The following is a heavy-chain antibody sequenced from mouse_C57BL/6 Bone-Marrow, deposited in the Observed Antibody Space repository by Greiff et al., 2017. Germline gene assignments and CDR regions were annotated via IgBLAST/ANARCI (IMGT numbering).Heavy chain of an antibody. CDR1: GYAFSSSW. V-gene: IGHV1-82*01. J-gene: IGHJ3*01. Sequence: QVQLQQSGPELVKPGASVKISCKASGYAFSSSWMNWVKQRPGKGLEWIGRFYPGDGDTNYNGKFKGKATLTADKSSSTAYMQLSSLTSEDSAVYFCARSGYNDSQAWFAYSGQGTLVTVSA. CDR3: ARSGYNDSQAWFAY. CDR2: FYPGDGDT. D-gene: IGHD3-1*01.